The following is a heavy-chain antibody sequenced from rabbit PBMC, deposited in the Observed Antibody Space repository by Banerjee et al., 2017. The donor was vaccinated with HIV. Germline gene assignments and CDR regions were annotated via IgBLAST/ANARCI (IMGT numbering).Heavy chain of an antibody. CDR1: GFSFSNKYV. CDR3: ARQEYAGSPM. Sequence: QEQLEESGGDLVKPGASLTLTCTASGFSFSNKYVMCWVRQAPGKGLEWIGCIDSSSGDAYYASWAKGRFTISKTSSTTVTLQMTSLTAADTATYFCARQEYAGSPMWGPGTLVTVS. V-gene: IGHV1S45*01. J-gene: IGHJ4*01. D-gene: IGHD4-2*01. CDR2: IDSSSGDA.